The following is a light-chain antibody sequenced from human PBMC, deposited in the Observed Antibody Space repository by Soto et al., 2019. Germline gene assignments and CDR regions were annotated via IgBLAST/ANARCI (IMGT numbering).Light chain of an antibody. V-gene: IGKV1D-12*01. J-gene: IGKJ4*01. CDR3: QQAHSWPPT. CDR1: QGVSSW. Sequence: DLQMTQSPSSVSASVGDRVTITCRASQGVSSWLGWYQQKPGKAPKLLIYGAFSLQSGVPSRFSGSGSETDFTLTIGSLQPEDFATYYCQQAHSWPPTFGGGTKVEIK. CDR2: GAF.